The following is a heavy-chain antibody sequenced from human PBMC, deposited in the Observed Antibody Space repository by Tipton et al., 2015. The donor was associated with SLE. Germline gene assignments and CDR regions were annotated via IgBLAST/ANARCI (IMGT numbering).Heavy chain of an antibody. D-gene: IGHD3-10*01. CDR2: IYHSGST. Sequence: SLTCAVSGGSISSSNWWSWVRQPPGKGLEWIGEIYHSGSTYYNPSLKSRVTISVDTSKNQFSLKLSSVTAADTAVYYCAREISGSTDYWGQGTLVTVSS. CDR3: AREISGSTDY. J-gene: IGHJ4*02. CDR1: GGSISSSNW. V-gene: IGHV4-4*02.